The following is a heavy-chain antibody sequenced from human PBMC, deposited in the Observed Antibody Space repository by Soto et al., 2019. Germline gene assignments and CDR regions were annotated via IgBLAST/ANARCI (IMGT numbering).Heavy chain of an antibody. CDR3: ARGIRIFGVVIFYRGTSTVEPNFDY. Sequence: SETLSLTSVVYGGSFSGYYWSWIRQPPGKGLEWIGEINHSGSTNYNPSLKSRVTISVDTSKNQFSLKLSSVTAADTAVYYCARGIRIFGVVIFYRGTSTVEPNFDYWGQGTLVTVSS. CDR1: GGSFSGYY. D-gene: IGHD3-3*01. CDR2: INHSGST. J-gene: IGHJ4*02. V-gene: IGHV4-34*01.